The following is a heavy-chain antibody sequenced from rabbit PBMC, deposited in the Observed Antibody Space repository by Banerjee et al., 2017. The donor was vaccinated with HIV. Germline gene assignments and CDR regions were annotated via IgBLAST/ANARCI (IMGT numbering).Heavy chain of an antibody. CDR1: GFSFSNKAV. D-gene: IGHD1-1*01. CDR3: ARDSNTWNGMDL. Sequence: QEQLVESGGGLVKPEGSLKLSCTASGFSFSNKAVMCWVRQAPGKGLEWIACINAVTGKAVYASWAKGRFTFSKTSSTTVTLQMTSLTVADTATYFCARDSNTWNGMDLWGQGTLVTVS. V-gene: IGHV1S45*01. CDR2: INAVTGKA. J-gene: IGHJ6*01.